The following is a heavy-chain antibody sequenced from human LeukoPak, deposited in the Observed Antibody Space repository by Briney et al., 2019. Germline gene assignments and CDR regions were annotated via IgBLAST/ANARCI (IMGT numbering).Heavy chain of an antibody. CDR2: ISSSGSTI. CDR3: ARILRHIAAAVRSAWFDP. V-gene: IGHV3-11*01. Sequence: GSLRLSCAASGFTFSDYYMSWIRQAPGKGLEWVSYISSSGSTIYYADSVKGRFTISRDNAKNSLYLQMSSLRAEDTAVYYCARILRHIAAAVRSAWFDPWGQGALVTVSS. D-gene: IGHD6-13*01. J-gene: IGHJ5*02. CDR1: GFTFSDYY.